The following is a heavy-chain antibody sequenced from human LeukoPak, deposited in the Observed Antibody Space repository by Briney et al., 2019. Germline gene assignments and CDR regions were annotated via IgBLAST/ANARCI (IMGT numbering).Heavy chain of an antibody. V-gene: IGHV4-59*01. CDR1: GVSISSYY. CDR3: ARGGYYDILTGYYNWFDP. CDR2: IYYSGST. D-gene: IGHD3-9*01. Sequence: SETLSLTCTVSGVSISSYYWSWIRQPPGKGLEWLGYIYYSGSTNYNPSLKSRVTISVDTSKTQFSLKLSSVTAADTAVYYCARGGYYDILTGYYNWFDPWGQGTLVTVSS. J-gene: IGHJ5*02.